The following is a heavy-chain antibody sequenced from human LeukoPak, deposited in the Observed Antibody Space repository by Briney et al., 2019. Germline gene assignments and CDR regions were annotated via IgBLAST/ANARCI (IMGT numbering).Heavy chain of an antibody. D-gene: IGHD3-22*01. J-gene: IGHJ3*02. CDR3: ARVVDYYDSSGPRGWDAFDI. Sequence: ASVKVSCKASGYTFTTYAMNWVRQAPGQGLEWMGLINNNSGNPTYAQGFTGRFVFSLDTSVSTAYLQISSLKAEDTAVYYCARVVDYYDSSGPRGWDAFDIWGQGTMVTVSS. CDR2: INNNSGNP. V-gene: IGHV7-4-1*02. CDR1: GYTFTTYA.